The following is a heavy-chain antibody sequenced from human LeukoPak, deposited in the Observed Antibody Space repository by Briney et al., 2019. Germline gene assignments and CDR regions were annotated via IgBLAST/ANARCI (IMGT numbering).Heavy chain of an antibody. D-gene: IGHD3-22*01. CDR1: GFTVSSNY. CDR3: ARELNYYDGSGYYYVS. V-gene: IGHV3-66*01. CDR2: IYSGGST. Sequence: GGSLRLSCAASGFTVSSNYMSWVRQAPGKGLEWVSVIYSGGSTYYADSVKGRFTISRDNSKNTLYLQMNSLRAEDTAVYYCARELNYYDGSGYYYVSWGQGTLVTVSS. J-gene: IGHJ5*02.